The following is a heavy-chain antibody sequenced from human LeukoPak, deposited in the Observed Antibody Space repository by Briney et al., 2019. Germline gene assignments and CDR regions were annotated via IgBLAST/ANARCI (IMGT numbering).Heavy chain of an antibody. J-gene: IGHJ2*01. CDR2: ISGSGGST. CDR1: GFTFGSYA. V-gene: IGHV3-23*01. Sequence: GGSLRLSCAASGFTFGSYAMSWVRQAPGKGLEEGSAISGSGGSTYYADSVKGRFTISRDNSKNTLYLQMNSLRAEDTAVYYCAKDRTVERLWYFDLWGRGTLVTVSS. D-gene: IGHD4-11*01. CDR3: AKDRTVERLWYFDL.